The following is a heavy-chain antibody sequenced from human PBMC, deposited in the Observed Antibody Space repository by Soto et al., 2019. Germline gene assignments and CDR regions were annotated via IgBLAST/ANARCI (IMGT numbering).Heavy chain of an antibody. J-gene: IGHJ4*02. D-gene: IGHD4-17*01. V-gene: IGHV1-69*01. Sequence: VQLMQSGAEVKQPGSSVKVSCKTSGGTFSSHSINWVRQAPGQGLEWMGGIITLFGTANYARNFQRRVTITADQSTSTAYMELNSLRSDDTTVYYCAREVGYGDFSAALLDWGQGTLVTVSS. CDR2: IITLFGTA. CDR1: GGTFSSHS. CDR3: AREVGYGDFSAALLD.